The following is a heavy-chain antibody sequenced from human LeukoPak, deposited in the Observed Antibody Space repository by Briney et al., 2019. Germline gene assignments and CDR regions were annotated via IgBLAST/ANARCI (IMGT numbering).Heavy chain of an antibody. Sequence: AEPLSLTCTLSGGSLSSYYWSWIRQPPGKGLEWIGYIYYWGSNNYNPSLRSRVNISVDTCKNQFSLNLSSVTAADTAVYYCARGLTVAGANYFYYGMDVWGKGTTVTVSS. V-gene: IGHV4-59*01. CDR1: GGSLSSYY. CDR3: ARGLTVAGANYFYYGMDV. J-gene: IGHJ6*04. CDR2: IYYWGSN. D-gene: IGHD6-19*01.